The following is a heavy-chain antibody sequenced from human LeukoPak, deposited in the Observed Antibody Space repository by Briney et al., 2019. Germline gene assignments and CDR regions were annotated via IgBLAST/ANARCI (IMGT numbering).Heavy chain of an antibody. CDR3: ARTSSSWSPYDY. V-gene: IGHV4-4*07. Sequence: PSETLSLTCTVSGGSISSYYWSWIRQPAGKGLEWIGRICISGSTNQNPSLKSRVTMSVDTSRNQVSLTMTSVTAADTAVYYCARTSSSWSPYDYWGQGTLVTVSS. CDR2: ICISGST. D-gene: IGHD6-13*01. CDR1: GGSISSYY. J-gene: IGHJ4*02.